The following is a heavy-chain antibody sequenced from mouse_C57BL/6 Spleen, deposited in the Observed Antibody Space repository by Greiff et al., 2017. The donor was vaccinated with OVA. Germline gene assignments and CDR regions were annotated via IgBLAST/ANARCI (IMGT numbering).Heavy chain of an antibody. CDR3: ARRHDYYAMDY. D-gene: IGHD3-1*01. CDR1: GYAFSSYW. V-gene: IGHV1-80*01. J-gene: IGHJ4*01. Sequence: VQLQQSGAELVKPGASVKISCKASGYAFSSYWMNWVKQRPGKGLEWIGQIYPGDGDTNYNGKFKGKATLTADKSSSTAYMQLSSLTSEDSAVYFCARRHDYYAMDYWGQGTSVTVSS. CDR2: IYPGDGDT.